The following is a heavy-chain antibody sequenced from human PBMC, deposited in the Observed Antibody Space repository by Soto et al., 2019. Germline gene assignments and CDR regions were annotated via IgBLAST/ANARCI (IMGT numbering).Heavy chain of an antibody. Sequence: ASVKVSCKASGYTFTIHDINWVRQATGQGLEWMGWMNPNSGNTGYAQKFQGRVTMTRNTSISTAYMELSSLRSEDTAVYYCARGYYDSSGYRIFDYWGQGTXVTVSS. J-gene: IGHJ4*02. CDR1: GYTFTIHD. CDR3: ARGYYDSSGYRIFDY. V-gene: IGHV1-8*01. CDR2: MNPNSGNT. D-gene: IGHD3-22*01.